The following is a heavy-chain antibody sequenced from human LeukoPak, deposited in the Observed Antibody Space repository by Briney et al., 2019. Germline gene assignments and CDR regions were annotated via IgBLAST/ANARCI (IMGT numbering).Heavy chain of an antibody. D-gene: IGHD3-9*01. Sequence: PGGSLRLSCAASGFTFSSYSMNWVRQAPGKGLEWVSSISSSSKFIHYADSVKGRFTISRDNSKNTLYLQMNSLRAEDTAVYYCAKEYFDWLERGYYYYYMDVWGKGTTVTISS. CDR2: ISSSSKFI. V-gene: IGHV3-21*01. CDR3: AKEYFDWLERGYYYYYMDV. J-gene: IGHJ6*03. CDR1: GFTFSSYS.